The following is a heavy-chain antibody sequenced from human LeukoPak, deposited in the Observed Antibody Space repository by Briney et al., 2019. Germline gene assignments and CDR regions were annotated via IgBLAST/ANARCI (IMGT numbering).Heavy chain of an antibody. CDR3: ARDYPGEGYFDY. Sequence: GRSLRLSCAASGFTFSSYGMHWVRQAPGKGLEWVAVIWYDGSNKYYADSVKGRFTISRDNSKNTLYLQMNSLRAEDTAVYYCARDYPGEGYFDYWGQGTLVTVSS. V-gene: IGHV3-33*01. D-gene: IGHD2-21*01. CDR2: IWYDGSNK. J-gene: IGHJ4*02. CDR1: GFTFSSYG.